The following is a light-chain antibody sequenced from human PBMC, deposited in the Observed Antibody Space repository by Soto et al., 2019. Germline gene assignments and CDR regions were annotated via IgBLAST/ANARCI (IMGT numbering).Light chain of an antibody. J-gene: IGKJ1*01. V-gene: IGKV1-5*03. Sequence: DIQMTQSPSTLSASVGDRVTITCRASQSINSWLAWYQQKPGKAPKLLIYNASSLESGVPSRFSGSGSGTEFTLTISSLQPDDFAIYYCQQYNSYWTFGQGNKVEIK. CDR3: QQYNSYWT. CDR2: NAS. CDR1: QSINSW.